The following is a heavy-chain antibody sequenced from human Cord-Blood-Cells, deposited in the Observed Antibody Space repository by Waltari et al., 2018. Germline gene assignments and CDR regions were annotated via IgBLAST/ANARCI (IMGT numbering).Heavy chain of an antibody. CDR1: GGSISSSSYY. Sequence: QLQLQESGPGLVKPSETLSLTCTVSGGSISSSSYYWGWIRQPPGKGLEWIGSIYYSGSTYYNPSLKSRVTISVDTSKNQFSLKLSSVTAADTAVYYCASGIAAAGTEYFQHWGQSTLVTVSS. CDR2: IYYSGST. D-gene: IGHD6-13*01. CDR3: ASGIAAAGTEYFQH. J-gene: IGHJ1*01. V-gene: IGHV4-39*01.